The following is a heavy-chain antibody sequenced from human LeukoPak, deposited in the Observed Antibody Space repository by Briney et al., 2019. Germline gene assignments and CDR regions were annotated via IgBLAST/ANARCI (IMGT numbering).Heavy chain of an antibody. J-gene: IGHJ4*02. Sequence: SETLSLTCTVSGGSISSYYWSWIRQPAGKGLEWIGRIYTSGSTNYNPSLKSRVTMSVDTSKNQFSLKVSSVTAADTAIYYCARHTYARPFDSWGQGTLVTVSS. V-gene: IGHV4-4*07. D-gene: IGHD6-6*01. CDR1: GGSISSYY. CDR3: ARHTYARPFDS. CDR2: IYTSGST.